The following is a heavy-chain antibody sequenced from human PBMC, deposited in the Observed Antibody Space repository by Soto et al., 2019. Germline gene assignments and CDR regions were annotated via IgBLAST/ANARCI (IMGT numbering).Heavy chain of an antibody. CDR2: IYYSGST. J-gene: IGHJ5*02. CDR1: GGSISSGGYY. Sequence: PSETLSLTCTVSGGSISSGGYYWSWIRQHPGKGLEWIGYIYYSGSTYYNPSLKSRVTISVDTSKNQFSLKLSSVTAADTAVYYCASRLRAIAVAGDWFDPWGQGTLVTVSS. CDR3: ASRLRAIAVAGDWFDP. D-gene: IGHD6-19*01. V-gene: IGHV4-31*03.